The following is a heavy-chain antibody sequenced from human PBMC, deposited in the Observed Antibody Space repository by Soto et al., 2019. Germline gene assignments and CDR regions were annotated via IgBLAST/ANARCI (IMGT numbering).Heavy chain of an antibody. CDR2: IYWDDSK. V-gene: IGHV2-5*02. CDR1: GFSLSTSGVG. D-gene: IGHD3-9*01. CDR3: AHKGPEDWPLDY. Sequence: QITLKESGPTLVRPTQTLTLTCAFSGFSLSTSGVGVGWIRQPPGKALEWLAVIYWDDSKHYSPSLRSRLTIPKDSSNYQVVLTMTNMDPMDTGTYYCAHKGPEDWPLDYWGQGTLVTVSS. J-gene: IGHJ4*02.